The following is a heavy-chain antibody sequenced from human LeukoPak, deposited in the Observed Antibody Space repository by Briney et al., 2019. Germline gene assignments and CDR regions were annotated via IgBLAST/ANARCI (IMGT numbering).Heavy chain of an antibody. CDR1: GGSISSGDYY. CDR2: IYYSGST. J-gene: IGHJ5*02. CDR3: ARAPTTSALNDWFDP. Sequence: SETLSLTCTVSGGSISSGDYYWSWIRQPPGKGLEWIGYIYYSGSTYYNPSLKSRVTISVDTSKNQFSLKLSSVTAADTAVYYCARAPTTSALNDWFDPRGQGTLVTVSS. V-gene: IGHV4-30-4*01. D-gene: IGHD1-1*01.